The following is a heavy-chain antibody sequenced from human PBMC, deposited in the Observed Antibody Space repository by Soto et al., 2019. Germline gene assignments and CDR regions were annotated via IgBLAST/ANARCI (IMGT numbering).Heavy chain of an antibody. CDR2: ISTTSTYT. D-gene: IGHD2-2*01. CDR3: ARDNGLSSTNVKAFDI. V-gene: IGHV3-21*01. J-gene: IGHJ3*02. Sequence: GGSLRLSCAASGFTFSRYYMNWVRQAPGKGLEWVSSISTTSTYTHYADSLKGRFTISRDNAKKLLYLQMDSLRAEDTAVYYCARDNGLSSTNVKAFDIWGQGTKVTVSS. CDR1: GFTFSRYY.